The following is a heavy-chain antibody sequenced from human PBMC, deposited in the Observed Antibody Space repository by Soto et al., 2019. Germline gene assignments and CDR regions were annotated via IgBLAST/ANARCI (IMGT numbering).Heavy chain of an antibody. J-gene: IGHJ6*02. CDR1: GYSISGAYY. D-gene: IGHD1-1*01. CDR3: AREETGTLLSPPYTTTIVGMDV. CDR2: VYYTGST. V-gene: IGHV4-38-2*02. Sequence: SWTLSLTCAVAGYSISGAYYWGWIRQPPGKGLEWIGSVYYTGSTDYNPSLKSRVTISVDTSKNQFSLKLSSVTAADTAVYYCAREETGTLLSPPYTTTIVGMDVWGQGTTVTVSS.